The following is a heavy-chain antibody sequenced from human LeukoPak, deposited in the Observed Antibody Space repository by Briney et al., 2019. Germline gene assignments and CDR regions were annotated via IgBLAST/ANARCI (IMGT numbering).Heavy chain of an antibody. V-gene: IGHV1-18*04. CDR2: ISAYNGNT. D-gene: IGHD6-19*01. J-gene: IGHJ4*02. Sequence: ASVNVSCTASGYTFTSYGISWVRQAPGQGLEWMGWISAYNGNTNYAQKLQGRVTMTTDTSTSTAYMELRSLRSDDTAVYYCAIDTGYSSGWPLFDYWGQGTLVTVSS. CDR3: AIDTGYSSGWPLFDY. CDR1: GYTFTSYG.